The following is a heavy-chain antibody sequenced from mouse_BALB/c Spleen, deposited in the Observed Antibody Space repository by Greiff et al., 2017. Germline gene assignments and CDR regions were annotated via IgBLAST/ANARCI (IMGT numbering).Heavy chain of an antibody. CDR1: GYTFTSYW. V-gene: IGHV1-7*01. CDR3: ARMLDYGSSYDYFDY. CDR2: INPSTGYT. J-gene: IGHJ2*01. D-gene: IGHD1-1*01. Sequence: VQLQQSGAELAKPGASVKMSCKASGYTFTSYWMHWVKQRPGQGLEWIGYINPSTGYTEYNQKFKDKATLTADKSSSTAYMQLSSLTSEDSAVYDCARMLDYGSSYDYFDYWGQGTTLTVSS.